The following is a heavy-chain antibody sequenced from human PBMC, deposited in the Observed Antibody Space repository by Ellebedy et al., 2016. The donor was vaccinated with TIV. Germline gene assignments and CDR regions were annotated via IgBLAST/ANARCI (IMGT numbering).Heavy chain of an antibody. J-gene: IGHJ2*01. V-gene: IGHV4-59*01. CDR3: ARGVELVEKYFDP. D-gene: IGHD2-8*02. CDR2: IYYSGST. CDR1: GGTISRYY. Sequence: MPSETLSLTCTVSGGTISRYYWSWIRQPPGKGLEWIGYIYYSGSTKYNPSLKSRVTISVDTSKNQFSLKMNSVTAADTAVYYCARGVELVEKYFDPWGRGTLVTVSS.